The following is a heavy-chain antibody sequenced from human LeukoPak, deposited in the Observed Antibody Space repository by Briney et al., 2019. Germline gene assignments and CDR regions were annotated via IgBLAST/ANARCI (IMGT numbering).Heavy chain of an antibody. CDR1: GFTFSTYT. Sequence: GGSLRLSCAASGFTFSTYTMRWVRQAPGKGLEWVAVILYDGSKQYYANSVRGRFTVSRDNSKNTLYLQMNSLRAEDTAAYYCAGVDCSTTSCSPFDYWGQGTLVTVSS. D-gene: IGHD2-2*01. J-gene: IGHJ4*02. CDR3: AGVDCSTTSCSPFDY. CDR2: ILYDGSKQ. V-gene: IGHV3-30*01.